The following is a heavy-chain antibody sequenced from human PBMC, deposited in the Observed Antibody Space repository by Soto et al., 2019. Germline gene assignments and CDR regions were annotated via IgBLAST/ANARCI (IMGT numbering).Heavy chain of an antibody. J-gene: IGHJ4*02. V-gene: IGHV3-23*01. Sequence: GGSLRLSCAASGFTFSSYAMSWVRQAPGKGLEWVSAISGSGGSTYYADSVKGRFTISRDNSKNTLYLQMNSLRAEDTAVYYCAKDQRVATTNALPIDYWGQGTLVTVSS. D-gene: IGHD5-12*01. CDR1: GFTFSSYA. CDR3: AKDQRVATTNALPIDY. CDR2: ISGSGGST.